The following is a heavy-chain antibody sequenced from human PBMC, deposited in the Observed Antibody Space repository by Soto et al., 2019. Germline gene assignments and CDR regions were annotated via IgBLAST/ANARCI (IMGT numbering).Heavy chain of an antibody. CDR1: GGSINSGGYC. J-gene: IGHJ4*02. CDR2: ISYGGST. V-gene: IGHV4-31*03. D-gene: IGHD5-18*01. Sequence: QVQLQESGPGLVKPSQTLSLTCTVSGGSINSGGYCWSWIRQHPGKGLDWIGCISYGGSTSYNPSLKSRVTTSVDTSKNQFSLKLTSVTAADKAVYYCSRGILVWGQGALITVSS. CDR3: SRGILV.